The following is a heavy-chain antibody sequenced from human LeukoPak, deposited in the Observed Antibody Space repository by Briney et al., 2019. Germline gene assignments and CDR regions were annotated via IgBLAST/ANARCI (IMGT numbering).Heavy chain of an antibody. J-gene: IGHJ4*02. CDR1: GGSFSGYY. CDR2: INHSGST. D-gene: IGHD3-9*01. V-gene: IGHV4-34*01. CDR3: ATMYDILTGYYLY. Sequence: PSETLSLTCAVYGGSFSGYYWSWIRQPPGKGLEWIGEINHSGSTNYNPSLKSRVTISVDTSKNQFSLKLNSVTAADTAVYYCATMYDILTGYYLYWGQGTLVTVSS.